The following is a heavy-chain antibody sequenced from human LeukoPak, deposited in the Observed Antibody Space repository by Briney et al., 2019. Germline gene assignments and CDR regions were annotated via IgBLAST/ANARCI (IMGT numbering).Heavy chain of an antibody. CDR1: GGSISSYY. Sequence: SETLSLTCTVSGGSISSYYWSWIRQPAGKGLEWIGRIYTSGSTSYNPSLKSRVTMSVDTSKNQFSLKLSSVTAADTAVYYCARDLRGVAASDWFDPWGQGTLVTVSS. J-gene: IGHJ5*02. V-gene: IGHV4-4*07. CDR2: IYTSGST. D-gene: IGHD6-6*01. CDR3: ARDLRGVAASDWFDP.